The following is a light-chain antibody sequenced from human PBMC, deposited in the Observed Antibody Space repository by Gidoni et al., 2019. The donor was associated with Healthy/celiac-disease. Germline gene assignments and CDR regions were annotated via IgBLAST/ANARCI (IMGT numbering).Light chain of an antibody. Sequence: QPARTQPASGSGSPGQPITISCTGTSSDVGGYNYVSCYQQHPGKAPKLMIYEVSNRPSGVSNRFSGSKSGNTASLTISGLQAEDEADYYCSSYTSSSTLDWVFGGGTKLTVL. CDR2: EVS. CDR3: SSYTSSSTLDWV. J-gene: IGLJ3*02. V-gene: IGLV2-14*01. CDR1: SSDVGGYNY.